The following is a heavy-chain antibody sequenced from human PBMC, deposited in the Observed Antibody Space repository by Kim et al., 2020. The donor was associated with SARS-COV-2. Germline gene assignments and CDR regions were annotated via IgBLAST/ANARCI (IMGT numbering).Heavy chain of an antibody. J-gene: IGHJ3*02. Sequence: SETLSLTCTVSGYSISSGYYWGWIRQPTGKGLEWIGSIYHSGSTYYNPSLKSRVTISVDTSKNQFSLKLSSVTAADTAVYYCAREDIVGAEDDAFDIWGQGTMVTVSS. CDR3: AREDIVGAEDDAFDI. V-gene: IGHV4-38-2*02. D-gene: IGHD1-26*01. CDR2: IYHSGST. CDR1: GYSISSGYY.